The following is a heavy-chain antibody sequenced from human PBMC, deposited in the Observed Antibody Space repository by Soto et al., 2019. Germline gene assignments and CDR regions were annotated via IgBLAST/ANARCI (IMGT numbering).Heavy chain of an antibody. CDR2: IYPGDSDT. V-gene: IGHV5-51*01. D-gene: IGHD3-10*01. J-gene: IGHJ6*02. CDR1: GYSFTSYW. CDR3: ARPMIAWFGELFHYYYGMDV. Sequence: PGESLKISCKGSGYSFTSYWIGWVRQMPGKGLECMGIIYPGDSDTRYSPSFQGQVTISADKSISTAYLQWSSLKAEDTAVYYCARPMIAWFGELFHYYYGMDVWGQGTTVTVSS.